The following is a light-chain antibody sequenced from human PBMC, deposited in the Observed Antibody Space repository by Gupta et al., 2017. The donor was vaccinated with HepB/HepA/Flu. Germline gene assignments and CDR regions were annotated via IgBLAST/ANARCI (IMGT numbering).Light chain of an antibody. CDR1: QGISSY. CDR2: AAS. CDR3: QQYYSYPQT. J-gene: IGKJ1*01. V-gene: IGKV1-8*01. Sequence: AIRMTQSPSSFSASTGDRVTITCRASQGISSYLAWYQQKPGKAPKLLIYAASTLQSGVPSRFSGSGSGTDFTLTISCLQSEDFATYYCQQYYSYPQTFGQGTKVESK.